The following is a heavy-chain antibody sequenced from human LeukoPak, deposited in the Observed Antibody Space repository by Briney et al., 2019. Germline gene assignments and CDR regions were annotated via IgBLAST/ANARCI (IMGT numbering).Heavy chain of an antibody. J-gene: IGHJ6*03. D-gene: IGHD2-15*01. CDR3: ARGQGYCSGGSCYSGYYYYYMDV. CDR2: MNPNSGNT. CDR1: GYTFTSYD. V-gene: IGHV1-8*01. Sequence: ASVKVSCKASGYTFTSYDINWVRQATGQGLEWMGWMNPNSGNTGYAQKFQGRVTMTRITSISTAYMELSSLRSEDTAVYYCARGQGYCSGGSCYSGYYYYYMDVWGKGTTVTVSS.